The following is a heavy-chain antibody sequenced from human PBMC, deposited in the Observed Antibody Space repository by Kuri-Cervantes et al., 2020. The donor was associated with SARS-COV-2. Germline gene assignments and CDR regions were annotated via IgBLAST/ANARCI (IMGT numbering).Heavy chain of an antibody. CDR1: GFTFTDYW. Sequence: GGSRRLSCAASGFTFTDYWISWVRQAPGKGLEWVANVDQRDSVKNYVDSVKGRLTVSRDNAKSSVYLQMNSLRAEDTAVYYCARDKDGGYGTGYQYYFDYWGQGTLVTVSS. CDR3: ARDKDGGYGTGYQYYFDY. J-gene: IGHJ4*02. V-gene: IGHV3-7*01. D-gene: IGHD3/OR15-3a*01. CDR2: VDQRDSVK.